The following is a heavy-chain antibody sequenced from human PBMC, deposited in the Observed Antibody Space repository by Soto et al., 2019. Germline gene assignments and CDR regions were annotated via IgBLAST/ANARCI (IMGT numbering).Heavy chain of an antibody. V-gene: IGHV3-30-3*01. Sequence: GGSHRLSSAASGCPFSSYAMHWVRQAPGKGLEWVAVISYDGSNKYYADSVKGRFTISRDNSKNTLYLQMNSLRAEDTAVYYCAREYYYDSSGYYYYNVRAFDIWGQGTMVTVSS. CDR1: GCPFSSYA. CDR3: AREYYYDSSGYYYYNVRAFDI. J-gene: IGHJ3*02. D-gene: IGHD3-22*01. CDR2: ISYDGSNK.